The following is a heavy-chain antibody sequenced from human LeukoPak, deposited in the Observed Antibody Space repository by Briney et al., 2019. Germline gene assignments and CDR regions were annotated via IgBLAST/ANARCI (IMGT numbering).Heavy chain of an antibody. CDR1: GFTFSDYC. V-gene: IGHV3-11*01. D-gene: IGHD1-26*01. Sequence: GGSLRLSCAASGFTFSDYCMSWIRQAPGKGLEWVSYIISSGSTIYYADSVKGRFTISSENAKNSLYLQMNSLKTKDTAVYYSARNWYRGSYPIDYWGQGTLVTLSS. J-gene: IGHJ4*02. CDR3: ARNWYRGSYPIDY. CDR2: IISSGSTI.